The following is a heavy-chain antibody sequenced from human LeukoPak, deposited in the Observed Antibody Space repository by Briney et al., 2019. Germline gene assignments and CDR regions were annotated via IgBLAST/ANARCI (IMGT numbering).Heavy chain of an antibody. Sequence: TSETLSLTCAVSRYSINSVSSSFFWGWIRQPPGKGLEWIGSTNRSGVTYYNPSLKSQVAISVDTSTNHFSLSLNSVTAADTAVYYCTRVSVAGAFVDWGQGTVVTVSS. CDR2: TNRSGVT. D-gene: IGHD6-19*01. CDR1: RYSINSVSSSFF. J-gene: IGHJ4*02. V-gene: IGHV4-38-2*01. CDR3: TRVSVAGAFVD.